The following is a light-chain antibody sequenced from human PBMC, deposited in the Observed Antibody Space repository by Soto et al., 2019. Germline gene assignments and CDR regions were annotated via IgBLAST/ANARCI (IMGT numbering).Light chain of an antibody. CDR3: KQYNSYSPWT. CDR2: KAS. V-gene: IGKV1-5*03. J-gene: IGKJ1*01. CDR1: ERISSW. Sequence: DIQMTQSPSTLSASVGDRVTITCRASERISSWLAWYQQKPGKAPKLLIYKASRLESGVPSRFRGSGSGTEFTLNISSLQTDDLANYYCKQYNSYSPWTFGQGTKVEIK.